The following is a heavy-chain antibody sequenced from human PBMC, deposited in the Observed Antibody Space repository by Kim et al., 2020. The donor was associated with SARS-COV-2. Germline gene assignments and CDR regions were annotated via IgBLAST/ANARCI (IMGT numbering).Heavy chain of an antibody. D-gene: IGHD6-19*01. CDR3: ARQAVLFDY. CDR2: SDT. J-gene: IGHJ4*02. Sequence: SDTRYSPSFQGQVTISADKSISTAYLQWSSLKASDTAMYYCARQAVLFDYWGQGTLVTVSS. V-gene: IGHV5-51*01.